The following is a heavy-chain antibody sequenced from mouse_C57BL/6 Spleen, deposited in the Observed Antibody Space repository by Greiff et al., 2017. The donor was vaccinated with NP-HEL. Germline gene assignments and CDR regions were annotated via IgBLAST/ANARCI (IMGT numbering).Heavy chain of an antibody. CDR1: GFSLTSYA. CDR3: ARMRNDYDGYWYFDV. J-gene: IGHJ1*03. CDR2: IWTGGGT. Sequence: VMLVESGPGLVAPSQSLSITCTVSGFSLTSYAISWVRQPPGKGLEWLGVIWTGGGTNYNSALKSRLSISKDNSKSQVFLKMNSLQTDDTARYYCARMRNDYDGYWYFDVWGTGTTVTVSS. D-gene: IGHD2-4*01. V-gene: IGHV2-9-1*01.